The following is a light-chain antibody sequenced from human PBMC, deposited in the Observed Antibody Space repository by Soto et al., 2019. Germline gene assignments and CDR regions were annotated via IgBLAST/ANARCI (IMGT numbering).Light chain of an antibody. V-gene: IGLV1-40*01. CDR2: GNS. CDR1: SSNIGAGYD. J-gene: IGLJ1*01. Sequence: QPVLTQPPSVSGAPGQRVTISCTGSSSNIGAGYDVHWYQQLPGTAPKLLIYGNSNRPSGVPDRFSGSKSGTSASLAITGLQAEDEADYYCQYYDSSLSALNYVFGTGTKVTVL. CDR3: QYYDSSLSALNYV.